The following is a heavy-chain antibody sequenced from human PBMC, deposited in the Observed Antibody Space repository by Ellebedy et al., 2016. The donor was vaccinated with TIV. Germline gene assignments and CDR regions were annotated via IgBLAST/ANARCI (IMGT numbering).Heavy chain of an antibody. CDR3: ARDRYSSSGRKRGSMDV. CDR1: GYTFTSNY. V-gene: IGHV1-46*04. D-gene: IGHD6-13*01. CDR2: IDPIGGRP. J-gene: IGHJ6*02. Sequence: AASVKVSCKASGYTFTSNYIHWVRQVPGQGLEWMGIIDPIGGRPIHAQKLQGRVTLTRDTTTSTVYMELTSLISEDTAVYYFARDRYSSSGRKRGSMDVWGQGTTVTVSS.